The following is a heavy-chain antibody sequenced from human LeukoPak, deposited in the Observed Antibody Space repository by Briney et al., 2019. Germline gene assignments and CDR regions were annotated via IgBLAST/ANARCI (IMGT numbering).Heavy chain of an antibody. V-gene: IGHV3-23*01. CDR1: GFTFSSYG. D-gene: IGHD3-22*01. CDR2: ISGSGGST. Sequence: GGSLRLSCAVSGFTFSSYGMSWVRQAPGKGLEWVSAISGSGGSTYYADSVKGRFIISRDNSKNTLYLQMNSLRAEDTAVYYCANDGAYYDSSTDAFDIWGQGTMVTVSS. J-gene: IGHJ3*02. CDR3: ANDGAYYDSSTDAFDI.